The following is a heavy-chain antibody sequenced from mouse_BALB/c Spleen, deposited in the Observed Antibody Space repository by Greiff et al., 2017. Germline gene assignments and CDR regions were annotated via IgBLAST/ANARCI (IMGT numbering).Heavy chain of an antibody. D-gene: IGHD2-14*01. CDR3: ARAYYRYDGGYYFDY. V-gene: IGHV2-6-7*01. J-gene: IGHJ2*01. Sequence: VQLQESGPGLVAPSQSLSITCTVSGFSLTGYGVNWVRQPPGKGLEWLGMIWGDGSTDYNSALKSRLSISKDNSKSQVFLKMNSLQTDDTARYYCARAYYRYDGGYYFDYWGQGTTLTVSS. CDR1: GFSLTGYG. CDR2: IWGDGST.